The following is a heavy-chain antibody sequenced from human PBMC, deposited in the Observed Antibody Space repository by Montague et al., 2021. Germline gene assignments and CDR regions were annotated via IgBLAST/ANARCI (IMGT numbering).Heavy chain of an antibody. D-gene: IGHD5-24*01. Sequence: SETLSLTCTVSGGSVSSGNYYWAWIRQPPGRRLEFVGHIHYSGGTHYYNPSLTSRVTISVDTSNNQFSLSLRSVTAADTAIYYCARDYYNSPVTMDVWGQGTTVAVS. CDR3: ARDYYNSPVTMDV. CDR1: GGSVSSGNYY. J-gene: IGHJ6*02. V-gene: IGHV4-61*01. CDR2: IHYSGGTH.